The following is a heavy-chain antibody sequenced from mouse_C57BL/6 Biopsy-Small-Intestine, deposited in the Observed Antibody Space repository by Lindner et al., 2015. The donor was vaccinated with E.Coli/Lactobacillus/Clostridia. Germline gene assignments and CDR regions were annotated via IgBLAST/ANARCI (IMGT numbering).Heavy chain of an antibody. J-gene: IGHJ1*03. CDR2: ISPYNGYT. Sequence: VQLQESGPVLVKPGASVNMSCKASGYSFTDYYMNWVKQSHGKSLEWLGIISPYNGYTTYNPNFKGKATLTIDKSSRTAYMELNSLTSEDSAVYYCTRSDSGSWYFDVWGTGATVTVSS. V-gene: IGHV1-19*01. D-gene: IGHD1-1*01. CDR1: GYSFTDYY. CDR3: TRSDSGSWYFDV.